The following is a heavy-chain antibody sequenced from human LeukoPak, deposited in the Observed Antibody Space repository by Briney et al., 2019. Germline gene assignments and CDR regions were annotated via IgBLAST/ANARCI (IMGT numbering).Heavy chain of an antibody. D-gene: IGHD4-17*01. J-gene: IGHJ4*02. Sequence: GGSLRLSCAASGFTFSSYSMNWVRQAPGKGLEWVSSIGSSSSYIYYADSVKGRFTISRDNAKNSLYLQMNSLRAEDTAVYYCAGLTIGDYGDRESGFDYWGQGTLVTVSS. V-gene: IGHV3-21*04. CDR2: IGSSSSYI. CDR3: AGLTIGDYGDRESGFDY. CDR1: GFTFSSYS.